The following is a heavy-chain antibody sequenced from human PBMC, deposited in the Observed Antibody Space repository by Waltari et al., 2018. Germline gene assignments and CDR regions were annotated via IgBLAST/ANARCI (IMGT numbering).Heavy chain of an antibody. Sequence: EVQLVESGGGLVQPGGSLKLSCAASGFTFSRSTLTRVRQAPGKGLEWVSHIGPGGSNIGYADSVKGRITISRDNAQNSLYLIINSLTDEDTAVYYCARDQDWAFDYWGRGTLVTVSS. J-gene: IGHJ4*02. CDR2: IGPGGSNI. D-gene: IGHD2-21*01. V-gene: IGHV3-48*02. CDR3: ARDQDWAFDY. CDR1: GFTFSRST.